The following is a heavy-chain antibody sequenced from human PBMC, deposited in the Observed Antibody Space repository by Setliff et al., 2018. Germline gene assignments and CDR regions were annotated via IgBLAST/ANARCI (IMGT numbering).Heavy chain of an antibody. CDR3: AREAFVVVPAALHYYYGMDV. V-gene: IGHV4-61*09. CDR2: IYTSGST. J-gene: IGHJ6*02. CDR1: GGSISSGSYY. D-gene: IGHD2-2*01. Sequence: PSETLSLTCTVSGGSISSGSYYWSWIRQPAGKGLEWIGHIYTSGSTNYNPSLKSRVTISVDTSKNQFSRKLSSVTAADTAVYYCAREAFVVVPAALHYYYGMDVWGQGTTVTVSS.